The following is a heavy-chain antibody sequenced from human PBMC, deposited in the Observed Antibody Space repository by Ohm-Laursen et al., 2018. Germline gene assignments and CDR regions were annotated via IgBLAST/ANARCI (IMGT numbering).Heavy chain of an antibody. CDR2: ISGSGGST. Sequence: SLRLSCAASGFTFSSYAMSWVRQAPGKGLEWVSAISGSGGSTYYADSVKGRFTISRDNSKNTLYLQMNSLRAEDTAVYYCATFYNHAGSGWGRPCDHWGQGTLVTVSA. J-gene: IGHJ4*02. CDR3: ATFYNHAGSGWGRPCDH. V-gene: IGHV3-23*01. D-gene: IGHD3-22*01. CDR1: GFTFSSYA.